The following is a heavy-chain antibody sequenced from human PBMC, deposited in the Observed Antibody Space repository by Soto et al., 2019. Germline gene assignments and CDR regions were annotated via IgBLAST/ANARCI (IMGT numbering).Heavy chain of an antibody. V-gene: IGHV3-23*01. CDR3: AKDRDPDGIWTFDS. J-gene: IGHJ5*01. Sequence: EVQLLEHGGQLVQPGESLRLSCAASGFTFRTFTMNWVRQAPGKGLEWVSGIIGGDGDKFYSDSVKGRFTISRDNSMDILFLQLSSPIVDDTAVYYCAKDRDPDGIWTFDSWGQGTLVTVSS. CDR1: GFTFRTFT. D-gene: IGHD3-9*01. CDR2: IIGGDGDK.